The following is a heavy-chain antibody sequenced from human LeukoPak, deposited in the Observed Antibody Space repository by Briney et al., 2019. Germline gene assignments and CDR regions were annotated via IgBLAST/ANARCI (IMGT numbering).Heavy chain of an antibody. V-gene: IGHV3-30*02. Sequence: GGSLRLSCGASGFTFTTYDMHWVRQAPGKGLEWVSFIRYDGSHKYYVDSVKGRFTISRDNSKNTVSLQMNSLRAEDTAVYYCAKDHYYDSTWYAFDIWGQGTMVTVSS. J-gene: IGHJ3*02. CDR2: IRYDGSHK. CDR3: AKDHYYDSTWYAFDI. D-gene: IGHD3-22*01. CDR1: GFTFTTYD.